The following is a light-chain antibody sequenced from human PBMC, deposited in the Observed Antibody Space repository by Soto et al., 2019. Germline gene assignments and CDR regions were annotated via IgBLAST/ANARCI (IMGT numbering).Light chain of an antibody. CDR1: QSISSW. CDR2: KAS. CDR3: QQYSYFAT. V-gene: IGKV1-5*03. Sequence: DFQMTQSPSTLSASVGDRVTITCRASQSISSWLTWYQQKAGQAPKLLIYKASIVESGVPSRFSGSGSGTEFTLTISSLQPDDSATYYCQQYSYFATFGQGTRVEVK. J-gene: IGKJ1*01.